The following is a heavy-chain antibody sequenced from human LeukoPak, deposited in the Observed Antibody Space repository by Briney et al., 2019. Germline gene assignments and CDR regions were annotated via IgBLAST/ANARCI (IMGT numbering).Heavy chain of an antibody. CDR1: GGSISSGDYY. J-gene: IGHJ6*02. V-gene: IGHV4-30-4*01. Sequence: PSETLSLTCTVSGGSISSGDYYWSWSRQPPGKGLEWIGYIYYSGSTYYNPSLKSRVTISVDTSKNQFSLKLSSVTAADTAVYYCARDYYYYDSSGYYSTYYYGMDVWGQGTTVTVSS. CDR2: IYYSGST. CDR3: ARDYYYYDSSGYYSTYYYGMDV. D-gene: IGHD3-22*01.